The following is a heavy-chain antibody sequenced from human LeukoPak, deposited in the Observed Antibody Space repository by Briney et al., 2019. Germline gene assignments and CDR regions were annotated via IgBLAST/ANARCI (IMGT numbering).Heavy chain of an antibody. CDR1: GFIVSGNH. V-gene: IGHV3-66*01. Sequence: GGSLRLSCAASGFIVSGNHMNWVRLAPGKGLEWVSIVYSVGATYYEDSVKGRFTVSRDDSKNIVFLQMNNLRSEDTAVYFCAAERPGSRTLDSWGQGTPVTVSS. CDR2: VYSVGAT. D-gene: IGHD1-14*01. CDR3: AAERPGSRTLDS. J-gene: IGHJ4*02.